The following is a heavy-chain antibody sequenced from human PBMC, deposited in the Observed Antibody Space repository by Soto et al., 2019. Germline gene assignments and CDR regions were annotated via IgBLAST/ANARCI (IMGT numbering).Heavy chain of an antibody. Sequence: PSETLSLTCAVYVGSFSGHYWSWIRQPPGKGLEWIGEINHSGSSNYNPSLKSRVSISVDTSKNQFSLKLSSVTAADTAVYYCANGIDVNGHYLDYWGQGNLVTVSS. CDR3: ANGIDVNGHYLDY. D-gene: IGHD1-1*01. CDR2: INHSGSS. J-gene: IGHJ4*02. CDR1: VGSFSGHY. V-gene: IGHV4-34*01.